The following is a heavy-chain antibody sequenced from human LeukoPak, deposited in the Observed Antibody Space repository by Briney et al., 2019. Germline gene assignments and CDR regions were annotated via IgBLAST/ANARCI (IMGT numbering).Heavy chain of an antibody. V-gene: IGHV4-34*01. CDR1: GGSFSGYY. CDR2: INHSGST. J-gene: IGHJ3*02. Sequence: PSETLSLTCAVYGGSFSGYYWSWIRQPPGKGLEWIGEINHSGSTNYNPSLKSRVTISVDTSKNQFSLKLSSVTAAGTAVYYCARADYYDSSGYYYYYDAFDIWGQGTMVTVSS. D-gene: IGHD3-22*01. CDR3: ARADYYDSSGYYYYYDAFDI.